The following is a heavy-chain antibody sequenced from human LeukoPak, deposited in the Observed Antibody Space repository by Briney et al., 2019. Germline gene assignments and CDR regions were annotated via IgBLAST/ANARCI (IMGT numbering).Heavy chain of an antibody. V-gene: IGHV3-48*03. J-gene: IGHJ5*02. D-gene: IGHD3-10*01. CDR3: ARDFGYS. Sequence: QTGGSLRLSCAASGFTFSNYKMNWVRQAPGKGLEWVSYISSSGSIIYYSDSVKGRFTISRDNAKNSLYLQMNSLRAEDTAVYYCARDFGYSWGQGTLVTVSS. CDR1: GFTFSNYK. CDR2: ISSSGSII.